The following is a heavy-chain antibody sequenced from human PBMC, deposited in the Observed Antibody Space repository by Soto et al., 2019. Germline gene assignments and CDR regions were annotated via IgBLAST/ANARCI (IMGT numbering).Heavy chain of an antibody. J-gene: IGHJ5*02. CDR3: AKVGYYDSSGHNWFDP. V-gene: IGHV3-23*01. D-gene: IGHD3-22*01. CDR2: ISGSGGST. Sequence: EVQLLESGGGLVQPGGSLRLSCAASGFTFSSYVMSWVRQAPGKGLEWVSAISGSGGSTYYADSVKGRFTISRDNSKNTLYLQMNSLRADDTAVYYCAKVGYYDSSGHNWFDPWGQGTLVTVSS. CDR1: GFTFSSYV.